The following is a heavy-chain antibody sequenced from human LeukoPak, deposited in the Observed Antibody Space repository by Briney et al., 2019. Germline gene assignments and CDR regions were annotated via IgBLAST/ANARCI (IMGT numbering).Heavy chain of an antibody. CDR3: AKSGATGYSSSWGVFDY. CDR1: GGSISNNY. D-gene: IGHD6-13*01. V-gene: IGHV4-59*01. Sequence: SETLSLSCIVSGGSISNNYWSWIRQPPGKGLEWIGYIYYSGSTNYNPSLKSRATISIDTSKNQFSPKLSSVTAADTAVYYCAKSGATGYSSSWGVFDYWGQGTLVTVSS. J-gene: IGHJ4*02. CDR2: IYYSGST.